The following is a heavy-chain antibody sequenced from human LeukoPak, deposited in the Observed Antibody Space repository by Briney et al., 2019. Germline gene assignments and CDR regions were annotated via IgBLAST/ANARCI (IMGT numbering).Heavy chain of an antibody. V-gene: IGHV4-34*01. CDR2: IDHSGST. CDR1: GESFSGYY. Sequence: SETLSLTCAVYGESFSGYYWSWIRQAPGTGLEWIGEIDHSGSTNYNPSLESRVTILADTSKDQFSLKVMFVTAADTAVYYCASRPQIGSADGPSGLDYWGQGILVTVSS. CDR3: ASRPQIGSADGPSGLDY. D-gene: IGHD1-26*01. J-gene: IGHJ4*01.